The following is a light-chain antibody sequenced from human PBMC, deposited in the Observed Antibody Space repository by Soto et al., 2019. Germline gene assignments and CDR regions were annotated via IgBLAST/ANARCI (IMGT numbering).Light chain of an antibody. J-gene: IGLJ1*01. CDR1: RSKIGSNT. CDR3: AAWDDSLNAFYV. V-gene: IGLV1-44*01. CDR2: DNH. Sequence: SVLTQPPSVCGTPGQRFTISGSERRSKIGSNTVNWYQDLPGTAPKLLVYDNHHRPSGVPDRFSGSKSGTSASLAISGLQSEDEAEYYCAAWDDSLNAFYVFGTGTKVTVL.